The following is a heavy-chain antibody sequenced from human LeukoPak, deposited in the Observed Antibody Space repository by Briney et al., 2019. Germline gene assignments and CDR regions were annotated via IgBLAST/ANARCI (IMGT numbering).Heavy chain of an antibody. CDR1: GFTFSSYS. Sequence: GGSLRLSCAASGFTFSSYSMNWVRQAPGKGLEWVSYISSSSSIIYYADSVKGRFTISRDNAKNSLYLQMNSLRAEDTAVYYCARDSGGWYYFDYWGQGILVTVSS. CDR3: ARDSGGWYYFDY. CDR2: ISSSSSII. D-gene: IGHD6-19*01. V-gene: IGHV3-48*04. J-gene: IGHJ4*02.